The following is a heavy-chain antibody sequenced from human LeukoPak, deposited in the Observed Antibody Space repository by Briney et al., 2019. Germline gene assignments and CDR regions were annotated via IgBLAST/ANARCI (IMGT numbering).Heavy chain of an antibody. CDR3: ARGGRLGELSSLDY. Sequence: ASVKVSCKAFGYTFTGYYMHWVRQAPGQGLEWMGWINPHSGGTKYAQIFQGRVSITRDTSLRTAYMELSRLRSDDTAVYYCARGGRLGELSSLDYWGQGTLVTVSS. J-gene: IGHJ4*02. V-gene: IGHV1-2*02. CDR1: GYTFTGYY. CDR2: INPHSGGT. D-gene: IGHD3-16*02.